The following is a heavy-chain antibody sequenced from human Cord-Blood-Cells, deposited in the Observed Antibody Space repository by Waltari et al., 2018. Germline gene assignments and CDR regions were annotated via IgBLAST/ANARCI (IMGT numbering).Heavy chain of an antibody. CDR2: INSDGSST. CDR1: GFTFSSYW. D-gene: IGHD3-10*01. CDR3: ARDLVWTMVQGIDY. Sequence: EVQLVESGGGLVQPGGPLRLSCAASGFTFSSYWMPWVRQAPGKGLVWVSRINSDGSSTSYADSVKGRFTISRDNAKNTLYLQMNSLRAEDTAVYYCARDLVWTMVQGIDYWGQGTLVTVSS. J-gene: IGHJ4*02. V-gene: IGHV3-74*01.